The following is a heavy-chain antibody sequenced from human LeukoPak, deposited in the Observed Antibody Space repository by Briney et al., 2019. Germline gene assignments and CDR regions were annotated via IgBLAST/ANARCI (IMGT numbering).Heavy chain of an antibody. CDR2: IRYDGTNK. CDR1: GFSFSSYG. CDR3: ARDRPQITYYDYVWASYRYNDYYYYYMDV. D-gene: IGHD3-16*02. V-gene: IGHV3-30*02. Sequence: GGSLRLSCAASGFSFSSYGMQWVRQAPGKGLEGVAFIRYDGTNKYYADSVKGRFTISRDNSKSTVYLQMNSLRVDDTAVYYCARDRPQITYYDYVWASYRYNDYYYYYMDVWGKGTTVTVSS. J-gene: IGHJ6*03.